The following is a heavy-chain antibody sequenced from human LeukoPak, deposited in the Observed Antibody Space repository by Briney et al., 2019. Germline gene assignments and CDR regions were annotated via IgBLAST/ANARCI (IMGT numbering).Heavy chain of an antibody. D-gene: IGHD2-2*01. Sequence: PGGSLRLSCAASGFTFSSYGMHWVRQAPGKGLEWVAVIWYDGSNKYYADSVKGRFTISRDNSKNTLYLQMNSLRAEDTAVYYCARDRNVVVPAAIGYWGQGTLVTVSS. CDR2: IWYDGSNK. V-gene: IGHV3-30*19. J-gene: IGHJ4*02. CDR1: GFTFSSYG. CDR3: ARDRNVVVPAAIGY.